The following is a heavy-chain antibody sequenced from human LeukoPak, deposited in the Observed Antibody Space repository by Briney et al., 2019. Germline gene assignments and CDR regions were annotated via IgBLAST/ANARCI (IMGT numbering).Heavy chain of an antibody. CDR3: ARVSIGWYHFDY. CDR1: GFTFSSYA. Sequence: GGSLRLSCAASGFTFSSYAMSWVRQAPGKGLEWVSAISGSGGSTYYADSVKGRFTISRDNSKNTLYLQMNSLRAEDTAVYYCARVSIGWYHFDYWGQGTLVTVSS. CDR2: ISGSGGST. J-gene: IGHJ4*02. D-gene: IGHD6-19*01. V-gene: IGHV3-23*01.